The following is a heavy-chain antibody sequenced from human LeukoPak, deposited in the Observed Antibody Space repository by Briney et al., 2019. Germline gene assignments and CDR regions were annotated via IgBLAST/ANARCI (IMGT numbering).Heavy chain of an antibody. V-gene: IGHV1-2*02. J-gene: IGHJ5*02. Sequence: ASVKVSCKASGYTFTGYYMHWVRQAPGQGLEWMGWINPNSGGTNYAQKFQGRVTMTRDTSISTAYMELSRLRSDDTAVYYCARGSYYDFWSGYYTCWFDPWGQGTLVTVSS. CDR2: INPNSGGT. CDR3: ARGSYYDFWSGYYTCWFDP. CDR1: GYTFTGYY. D-gene: IGHD3-3*01.